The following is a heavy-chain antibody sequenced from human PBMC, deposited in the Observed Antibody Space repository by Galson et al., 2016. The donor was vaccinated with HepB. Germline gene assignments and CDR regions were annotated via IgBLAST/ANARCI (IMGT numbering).Heavy chain of an antibody. D-gene: IGHD1-26*01. J-gene: IGHJ4*02. V-gene: IGHV1-18*01. CDR1: GYTFTSYG. Sequence: SCKASGYTFTSYGISWVRQAPGQGLEWMGWISVYNGNTNYAQKVQGRVAMTTDTSTSTAYMELRSLRSDDTAVYYCARVVLVGATVPDYWGQGTLVTVSS. CDR2: ISVYNGNT. CDR3: ARVVLVGATVPDY.